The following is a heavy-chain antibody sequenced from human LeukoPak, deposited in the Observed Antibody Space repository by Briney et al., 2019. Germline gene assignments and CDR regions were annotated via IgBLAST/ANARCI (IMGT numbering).Heavy chain of an antibody. CDR3: ARPCSGSYYNAFDY. CDR2: IYYSGST. Sequence: SQTLSLTCTVSGGSISSGDYYWSWIRQPPGKGLEWIGYIYYSGSTYYNPSLKSRVTISVDTSKNQFSLKLSSVTAADTAVYYCARPCSGSYYNAFDYWGQGTLVTVSS. D-gene: IGHD3-10*02. V-gene: IGHV4-30-4*08. CDR1: GGSISSGDYY. J-gene: IGHJ4*02.